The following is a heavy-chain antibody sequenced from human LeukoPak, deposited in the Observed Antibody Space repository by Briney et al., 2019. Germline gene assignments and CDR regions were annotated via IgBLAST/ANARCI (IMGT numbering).Heavy chain of an antibody. CDR3: ATTETTRKGYYYYYMDV. D-gene: IGHD4-17*01. CDR2: IIPIFGTA. V-gene: IGHV1-69*06. J-gene: IGHJ6*03. Sequence: GASVNVSCKASGGTFSSYAISWVRQAPGQGLEWMGGIIPIFGTANYAQKFQGRVTITADKSTSTAYMELSSLRSEDTAVYYCATTETTRKGYYYYYMDVWGKGTTVTVSS. CDR1: GGTFSSYA.